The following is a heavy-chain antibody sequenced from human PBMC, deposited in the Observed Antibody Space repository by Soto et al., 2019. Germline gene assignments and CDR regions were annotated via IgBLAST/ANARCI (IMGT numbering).Heavy chain of an antibody. CDR3: ARDGLPGMDV. V-gene: IGHV3-33*01. J-gene: IGHJ6*02. Sequence: QVQLVESGGGVVQPGRSLRLSCAASGFTFSSYGMHWVRQAPGKGLEWVAVIWYDGSNKYYADSVKGRFTISRDNSKNTRSLQMNSLGAEDTAVYYCARDGLPGMDVWGQGTTVTVSS. CDR2: IWYDGSNK. CDR1: GFTFSSYG.